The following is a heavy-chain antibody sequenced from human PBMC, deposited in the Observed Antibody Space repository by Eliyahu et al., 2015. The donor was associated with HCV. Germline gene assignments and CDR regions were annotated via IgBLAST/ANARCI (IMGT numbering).Heavy chain of an antibody. V-gene: IGHV4-61*02. D-gene: IGHD2-15*01. Sequence: QVQLQESGPGLVKPSQTLSLTCTVSGXSISSGSYYWSWIRQPAGKGLEWIGRIYTSGSTNYNPSLKSRVTISVDTSKNQFSLKLSSVTAADTAVYYCARDDCSGGSCSIDYWGQGTLVTVSS. J-gene: IGHJ4*02. CDR1: GXSISSGSYY. CDR3: ARDDCSGGSCSIDY. CDR2: IYTSGST.